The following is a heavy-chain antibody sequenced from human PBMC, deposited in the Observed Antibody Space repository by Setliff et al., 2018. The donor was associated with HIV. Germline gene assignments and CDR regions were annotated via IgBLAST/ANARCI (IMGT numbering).Heavy chain of an antibody. CDR3: ARDFNYGSGRYYYYMDA. J-gene: IGHJ6*03. V-gene: IGHV4-4*08. Sequence: SETLSLTCNVSGGAITGYYWSWVRQAPGKALESIASIYSGGSAIYHPSLKSRVTISVDTSKNQFSLKLSSVTAADTAVYYCARDFNYGSGRYYYYMDAWGKGTTVTVSS. CDR2: IYSGGSA. CDR1: GGAITGYY. D-gene: IGHD3-10*01.